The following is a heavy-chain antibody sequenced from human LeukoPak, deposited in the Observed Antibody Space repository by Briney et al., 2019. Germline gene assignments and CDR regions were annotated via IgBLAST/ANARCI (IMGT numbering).Heavy chain of an antibody. Sequence: GGSLRLSCAAAGLTFSSYAMSWVRQAPGKGLEWVSAISGSGRTAYYADSVKGRFTISRDNSKNTLYRQMNSLRVEDTAVYYCAKPPEGTVVAALSYYVMDVWGHGTTVTVPS. V-gene: IGHV3-23*01. J-gene: IGHJ6*02. CDR2: ISGSGRTA. D-gene: IGHD4-23*01. CDR1: GLTFSSYA. CDR3: AKPPEGTVVAALSYYVMDV.